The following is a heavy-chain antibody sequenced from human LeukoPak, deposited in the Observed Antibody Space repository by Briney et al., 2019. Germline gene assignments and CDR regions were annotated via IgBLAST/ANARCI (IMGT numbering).Heavy chain of an antibody. CDR3: ARGGQQLADY. CDR1: KFTFSGYW. D-gene: IGHD6-13*01. Sequence: GGSLRLSCAASKFTFSGYWMSWLRQAPGQGLEWVANINQDGSEKYYVDSVKGRFTVSRDNAKNSLYLQMNSLRAEDTAVYYCARGGQQLADYWGRGTLVTVSS. CDR2: INQDGSEK. V-gene: IGHV3-7*04. J-gene: IGHJ4*02.